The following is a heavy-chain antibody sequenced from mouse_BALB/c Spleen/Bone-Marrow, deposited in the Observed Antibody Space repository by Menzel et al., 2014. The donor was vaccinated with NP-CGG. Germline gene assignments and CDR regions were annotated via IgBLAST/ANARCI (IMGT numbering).Heavy chain of an antibody. D-gene: IGHD1-1*01. CDR2: IWTGGTT. CDR3: ARDYGSRHYFDY. Sequence: VKLMESGPGLVAPSQSLSITCTVSGFSLTSYGVHWVRQPPGKGLEWLGVIWTGGTTNYDSAFMSRLSISKDNSESQVFLKMKSLQTDDTAIYYCARDYGSRHYFDYWGQGTTLTVSS. J-gene: IGHJ2*01. V-gene: IGHV2-9*02. CDR1: GFSLTSYG.